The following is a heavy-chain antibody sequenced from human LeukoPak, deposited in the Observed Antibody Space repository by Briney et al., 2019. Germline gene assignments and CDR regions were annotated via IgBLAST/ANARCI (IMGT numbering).Heavy chain of an antibody. CDR1: GFTFSSYA. CDR3: ARALYGDYYFYGLDV. D-gene: IGHD4-17*01. J-gene: IGHJ6*02. Sequence: GGSLRLSCAASGFTFSSYAMSWVRQAPGKGLEWVSAISGSGGSTYYADSVKGRFTISRDNAKNSLYLDMNSLRAEDTALYHCARALYGDYYFYGLDVWGQGTTVTVSS. V-gene: IGHV3-23*01. CDR2: ISGSGGST.